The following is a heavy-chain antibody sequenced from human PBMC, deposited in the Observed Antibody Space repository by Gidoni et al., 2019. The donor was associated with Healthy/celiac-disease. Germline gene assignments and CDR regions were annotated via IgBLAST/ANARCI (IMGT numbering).Heavy chain of an antibody. CDR1: GFTFSSYS. CDR2: ISSSSSYI. J-gene: IGHJ4*02. Sequence: EVQLVESGGGLVKPGGSLRLSCAASGFTFSSYSMNWVRQAPGKGLEGVSSISSSSSYIYYADSVKGRFTISRDNAKNSLYLQMNSLRAEDTAVYYCARDPMDRYSSSWYDYWGQGTLVTVSS. CDR3: ARDPMDRYSSSWYDY. V-gene: IGHV3-21*01. D-gene: IGHD6-13*01.